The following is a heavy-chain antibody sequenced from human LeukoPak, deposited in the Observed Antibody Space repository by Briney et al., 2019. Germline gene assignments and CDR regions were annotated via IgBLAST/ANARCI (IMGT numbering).Heavy chain of an antibody. CDR3: VRPNGDYARGGLEI. Sequence: GGSLRLSCAASAFTVSSTYVSWVRQAPGKGLEWVSVIYSGGTTYYADSVKGRFTISRDNSKNTVYLQMNSLTAEDTAIYYCVRPNGDYARGGLEIWGQGTVVTVSS. CDR2: IYSGGTT. D-gene: IGHD4-17*01. J-gene: IGHJ3*02. V-gene: IGHV3-53*01. CDR1: AFTVSSTY.